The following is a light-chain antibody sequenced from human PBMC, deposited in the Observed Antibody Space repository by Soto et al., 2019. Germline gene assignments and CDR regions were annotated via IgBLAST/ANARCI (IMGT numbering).Light chain of an antibody. CDR3: QQYGSYSPWT. Sequence: DIQMTQSPSTLSASVGDRVTITCRASQSIGSWLAWYQQKPGKAPKLLIYKASSLESGVPSRFSGSGSWTEFTLPISSLQPDDFASYYCQQYGSYSPWTFGQGTKVEIK. V-gene: IGKV1-5*03. CDR2: KAS. J-gene: IGKJ1*01. CDR1: QSIGSW.